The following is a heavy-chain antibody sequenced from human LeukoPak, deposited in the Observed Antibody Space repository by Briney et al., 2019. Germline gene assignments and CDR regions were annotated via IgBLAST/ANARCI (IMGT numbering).Heavy chain of an antibody. Sequence: GASVKVSCKASGYTFTSYGISWVRQAPGRGLEWMGWISAYNGNTNYAQKLQGRVTMTTDTSTSTAYMELRSLRSDDTAVYYCARHKTQKYSSRGYNAFDIWGQGTMVTVSS. D-gene: IGHD6-13*01. J-gene: IGHJ3*02. CDR3: ARHKTQKYSSRGYNAFDI. V-gene: IGHV1-18*01. CDR2: ISAYNGNT. CDR1: GYTFTSYG.